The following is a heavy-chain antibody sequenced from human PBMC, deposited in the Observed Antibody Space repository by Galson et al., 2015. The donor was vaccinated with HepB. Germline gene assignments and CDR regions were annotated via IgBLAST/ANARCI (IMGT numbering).Heavy chain of an antibody. V-gene: IGHV3-11*01. D-gene: IGHD4-23*01. CDR3: ARDSSTVVTTGEDGLVY. Sequence: SLRLSCAASGFTFSDYYMSWIRQAPGKGLEWVSYISSSGSTIYYADSVKGRFTISRDNAKNSLYLQMNSLRAEDTAVYYCARDSSTVVTTGEDGLVYWGQGTLVTVSS. CDR2: ISSSGSTI. CDR1: GFTFSDYY. J-gene: IGHJ4*02.